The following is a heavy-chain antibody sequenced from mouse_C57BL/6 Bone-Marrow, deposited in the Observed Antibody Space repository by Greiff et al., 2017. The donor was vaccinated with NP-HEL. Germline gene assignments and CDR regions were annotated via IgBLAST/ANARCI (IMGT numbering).Heavy chain of an antibody. CDR3: ARRDGYVWYFDV. CDR1: GFTFSDYG. D-gene: IGHD2-2*01. Sequence: EVLLVESGGGLVKPGGSLKLSCAASGFTFSDYGMHWVRQAPEKGLEWVAYISSGSSTIYYADTVKGRFTISIDNAKNTLFLKMTSLRSEDTAMYYCARRDGYVWYFDVWGTGTTVTVSS. V-gene: IGHV5-17*01. J-gene: IGHJ1*03. CDR2: ISSGSSTI.